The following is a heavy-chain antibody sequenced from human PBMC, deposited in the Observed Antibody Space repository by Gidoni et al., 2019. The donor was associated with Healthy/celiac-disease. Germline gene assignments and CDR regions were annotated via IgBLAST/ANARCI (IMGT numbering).Heavy chain of an antibody. CDR3: ARDIGTEWELLYAFDI. J-gene: IGHJ3*02. D-gene: IGHD1-26*01. CDR1: GFPFSTHG. Sequence: QVQLVESGGGVVQPGRSLRLPCAAPGFPFSTHGMHWVRQAPGRGLELVAVIWYDGSNKYYADSVKGRFTISRDNSKNTLYLQMNSLRAEDTAVYYCARDIGTEWELLYAFDIWGQGTMVTVSS. CDR2: IWYDGSNK. V-gene: IGHV3-33*01.